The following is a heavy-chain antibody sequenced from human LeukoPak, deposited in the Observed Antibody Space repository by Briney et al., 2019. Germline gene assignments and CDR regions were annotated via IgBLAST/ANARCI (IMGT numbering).Heavy chain of an antibody. CDR3: ARVWTSYYYGSGSSNAFDI. Sequence: SETLSLTCSVSGGSISSGGYSWSWIRQPPGKGLEWIGYIYHSGSTYYNPSLKSRVTISVDTSKNQFSLKLSSVTAADTAVYYCARVWTSYYYGSGSSNAFDIWGQGTMVTVSS. D-gene: IGHD3-10*01. V-gene: IGHV4-30-2*01. CDR2: IYHSGST. J-gene: IGHJ3*02. CDR1: GGSISSGGYS.